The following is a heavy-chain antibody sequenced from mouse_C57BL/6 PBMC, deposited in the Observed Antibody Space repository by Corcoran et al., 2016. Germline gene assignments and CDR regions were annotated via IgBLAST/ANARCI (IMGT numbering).Heavy chain of an antibody. J-gene: IGHJ3*01. CDR2: INPNNGGT. CDR3: ARGGQIRGSFAY. Sequence: EVQLQQSGLELVKPGSSVKISCKASGYTFTDYCMNWVKQSHGKSLEWIGDINPNNGGTSYNQKFKGKATLTVDKSSSTAYMELRSLTSEDSAVYYCARGGQIRGSFAYWGQGTLVTVSA. D-gene: IGHD3-2*02. V-gene: IGHV1-26*01. CDR1: GYTFTDYC.